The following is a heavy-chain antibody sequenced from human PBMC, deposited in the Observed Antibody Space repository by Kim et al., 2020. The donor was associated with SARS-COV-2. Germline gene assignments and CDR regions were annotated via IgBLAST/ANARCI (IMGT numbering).Heavy chain of an antibody. Sequence: SETLSLTCTVSGGSISSSSYYWGWIRQPPGKGLEGIGGIYYSGSTYYNPSLKSRVTISVDTSKNKFSLKLSSVTAADTAVYYCASQLVGTAMATNWFDPWGQGTLVTVSS. D-gene: IGHD5-18*01. CDR2: IYYSGST. J-gene: IGHJ5*02. CDR1: GGSISSSSYY. V-gene: IGHV4-39*01. CDR3: ASQLVGTAMATNWFDP.